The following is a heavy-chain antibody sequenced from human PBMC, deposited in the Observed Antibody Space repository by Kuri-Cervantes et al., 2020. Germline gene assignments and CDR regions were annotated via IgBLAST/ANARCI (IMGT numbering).Heavy chain of an antibody. V-gene: IGHV4-39*01. Sequence: SETLSLTCTVSGGSISSSSYYWGWIRQPPGKGLEWIGSIYYSGSTYYNPSLKSRVTISVDTSKNQFSLKLSSVTAADTAVYYCARLSLGATSGDWYFDLWGRGTLVTVSS. CDR2: IYYSGST. D-gene: IGHD1-26*01. CDR1: GGSISSSSYY. CDR3: ARLSLGATSGDWYFDL. J-gene: IGHJ2*01.